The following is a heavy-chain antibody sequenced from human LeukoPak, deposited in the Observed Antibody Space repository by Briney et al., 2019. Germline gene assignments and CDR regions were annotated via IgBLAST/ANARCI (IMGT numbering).Heavy chain of an antibody. J-gene: IGHJ4*02. V-gene: IGHV3-48*01. CDR1: GFTFSSYA. CDR3: TRDQEGSDY. Sequence: GGSLRLSCAVSGFTFSSYAIHWVRQAPGKGLEWVSYITRSSSAKFYADSVKGRFTISRDNAENLLYLQMNSLRAEDTAVYYCTRDQEGSDYWGQGTLVTVSS. CDR2: ITRSSSAK.